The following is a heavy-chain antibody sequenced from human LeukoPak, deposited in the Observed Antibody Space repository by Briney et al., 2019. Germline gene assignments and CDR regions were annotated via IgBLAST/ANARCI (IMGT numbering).Heavy chain of an antibody. D-gene: IGHD6-6*01. J-gene: IGHJ3*02. CDR3: ADRHSSSSEEDAFDI. CDR1: GFNFSNYG. CDR2: IWYDGSNK. V-gene: IGHV3-33*01. Sequence: GGSLRLSCAASGFNFSNYGMHWVRQAPGKGLEWVAVIWYDGSNKYYADSVKGRFTISRDNSKYTLYLQMNSLRAEDTAVYYCADRHSSSSEEDAFDIWGQGTMVTVSS.